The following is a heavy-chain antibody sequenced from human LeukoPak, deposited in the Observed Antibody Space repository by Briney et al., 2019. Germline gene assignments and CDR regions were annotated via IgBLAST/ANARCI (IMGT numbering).Heavy chain of an antibody. CDR1: GFTFSTYW. D-gene: IGHD4-11*01. V-gene: IGHV3-7*01. Sequence: GGSLRLSCVASGFTFSTYWMTWVRQAPGKGPEWVASINQDGGEKKYVDSVRGRFTISRDNTKNTVYLQMDGLRTDDTAMYYCASEPPPNSDSSNYGIWGQGTLVTVSS. CDR3: ASEPPPNSDSSNYGI. J-gene: IGHJ4*02. CDR2: INQDGGEK.